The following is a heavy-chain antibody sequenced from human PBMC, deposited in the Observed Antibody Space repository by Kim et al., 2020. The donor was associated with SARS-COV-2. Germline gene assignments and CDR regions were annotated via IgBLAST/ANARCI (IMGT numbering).Heavy chain of an antibody. D-gene: IGHD3-22*01. CDR3: ARTHPYYYDSSGLGAFDI. CDR1: GGTFSSYA. CDR2: IIPIFGTA. V-gene: IGHV1-69*13. J-gene: IGHJ3*02. Sequence: SVKVSCKASGGTFSSYAISWVRQAPGQGLEWMGGIIPIFGTANYAQKFQGRVTITADESTSTAYMELSSLRSEDMAVYYCARTHPYYYDSSGLGAFDIWGQGTMVTVSS.